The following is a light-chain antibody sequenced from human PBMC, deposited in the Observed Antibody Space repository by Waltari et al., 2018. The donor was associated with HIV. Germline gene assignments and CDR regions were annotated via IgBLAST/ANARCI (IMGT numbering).Light chain of an antibody. CDR1: NPNIGSNT. V-gene: IGLV1-44*01. CDR2: SDN. Sequence: QSVLTQPPSASGTPGQRVTISCSGRNPNIGSNTVNWYQQLPGTAPKLLIYSDNQRPSGVPDRFSGSKSGTSASLAISGLQSEDEAEYYCATWHDSLTVVFGGGTKLTVL. J-gene: IGLJ2*01. CDR3: ATWHDSLTVV.